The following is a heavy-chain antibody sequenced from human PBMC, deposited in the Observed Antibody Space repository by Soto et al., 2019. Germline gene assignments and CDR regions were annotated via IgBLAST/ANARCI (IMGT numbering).Heavy chain of an antibody. CDR1: GYTFTSYA. J-gene: IGHJ5*02. CDR2: INAGNGNT. D-gene: IGHD3-16*01. V-gene: IGHV1-3*01. CDR3: ARGYGGPIGWFDP. Sequence: QVPLVQSGAEVKKPGASVKVSCKASGYTFTSYAMHWVRQAPGQRLEWMGWINAGNGNTKYSQKFQGRVTITRDTSASTAYMELSSLRSEDPAVYYCARGYGGPIGWFDPWGQGTLVTVSS.